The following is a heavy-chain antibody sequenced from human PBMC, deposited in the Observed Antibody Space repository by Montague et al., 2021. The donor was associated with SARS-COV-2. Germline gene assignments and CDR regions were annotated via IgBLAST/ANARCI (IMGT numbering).Heavy chain of an antibody. CDR2: TYFRSKWYN. D-gene: IGHD6-13*01. J-gene: IGHJ4*02. V-gene: IGHV6-1*01. CDR3: GQVFAPAGTFDF. CDR1: GDSVSTNNTT. Sequence: YAISGDSVSTNNTTWNWVRQSPSGDLEWLGRTYFRSKWYNDYAVSVKSRITINPDTSKNQFSLQLKSVTPKDTAIYFCGQVFAPAGTFDFWGQGTLVTVSS.